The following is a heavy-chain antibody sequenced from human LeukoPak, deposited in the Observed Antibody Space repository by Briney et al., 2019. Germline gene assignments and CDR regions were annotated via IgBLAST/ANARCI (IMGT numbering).Heavy chain of an antibody. Sequence: PGGSLRLSCATSGFTFTHYAINWVRQAPGRGLEWVSSISGRGGGTYYRDSVKGRFTISRDKSRRMVYLQMNSLRVEDTAVYYCARIPWGYDSSGYPKTTHFDYWGQGTLVTVSS. V-gene: IGHV3-23*01. CDR1: GFTFTHYA. CDR2: ISGRGGGT. D-gene: IGHD3-22*01. CDR3: ARIPWGYDSSGYPKTTHFDY. J-gene: IGHJ4*02.